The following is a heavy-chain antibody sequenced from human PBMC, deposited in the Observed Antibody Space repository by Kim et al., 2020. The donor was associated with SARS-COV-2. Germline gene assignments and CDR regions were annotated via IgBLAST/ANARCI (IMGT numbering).Heavy chain of an antibody. CDR3: ARARSGSYLSDFDY. J-gene: IGHJ4*02. Sequence: ADSVKGRFTISIDNSKTTLYLQMNSRRAEDTAVYYCARARSGSYLSDFDYWGQGTLVTVSS. D-gene: IGHD3-10*01. V-gene: IGHV3-30*01.